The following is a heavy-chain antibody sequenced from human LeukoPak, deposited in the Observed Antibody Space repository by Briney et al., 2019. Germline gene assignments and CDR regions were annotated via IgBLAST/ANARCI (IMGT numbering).Heavy chain of an antibody. D-gene: IGHD7-27*01. CDR2: VYRSGCT. Sequence: PSETLSLSCVVSGYPISSGYHWGWIRQPPGEGLEWIGSVYRSGCTYYNPSLKSRVTISVDTSKNQISLKVRSVTAADTAVYYCARENWVFDYWGQGILVTVSS. CDR1: GYPISSGYH. V-gene: IGHV4-38-2*02. J-gene: IGHJ4*02. CDR3: ARENWVFDY.